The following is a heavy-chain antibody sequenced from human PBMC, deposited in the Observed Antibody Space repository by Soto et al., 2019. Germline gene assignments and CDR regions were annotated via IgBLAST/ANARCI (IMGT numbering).Heavy chain of an antibody. Sequence: GGSLRLSCAASGFTFSDYYMSWIRQAPGKGLEWVSYISSSGSTIYYADSVKGRFTISRDNAKNTLYLQMNRLRAEDTAVYYCVSDVFGVSHSWGQGTAVTVSS. CDR2: ISSSGSTI. CDR1: GFTFSDYY. CDR3: VSDVFGVSHS. J-gene: IGHJ4*02. V-gene: IGHV3-11*04. D-gene: IGHD3-3*01.